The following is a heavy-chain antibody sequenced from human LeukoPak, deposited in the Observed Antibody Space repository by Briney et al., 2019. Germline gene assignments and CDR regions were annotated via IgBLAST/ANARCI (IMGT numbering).Heavy chain of an antibody. CDR2: ISAYNGNT. D-gene: IGHD1-26*01. CDR3: AKEGAVGASRFDY. J-gene: IGHJ4*02. CDR1: GYSFSNYG. Sequence: GASVKVPCKASGYSFSNYGFSWVRQAPGQGLEWMGWISAYNGNTKSAQKLQGRVSMATDTSTSTAYMELRNLTSDDTAVYYCAKEGAVGASRFDYWGQGTLVTVSS. V-gene: IGHV1-18*01.